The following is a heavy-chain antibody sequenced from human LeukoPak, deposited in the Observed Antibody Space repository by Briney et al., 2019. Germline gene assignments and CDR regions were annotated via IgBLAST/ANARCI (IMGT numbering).Heavy chain of an antibody. V-gene: IGHV3-23*01. CDR3: AKQLGYCSDGSCYFPY. J-gene: IGHJ4*02. Sequence: QAGGSLRLSCAASGFTFSSSAMSWVRQAPGKGLEWVSAISNNGGYTYYADSVQGRFTISRDNSKSTPCLQMNSLRAEDTAVYYCAKQLGYCSDGSCYFPYWGQGTLVTVSS. CDR1: GFTFSSSA. D-gene: IGHD2-15*01. CDR2: ISNNGGYT.